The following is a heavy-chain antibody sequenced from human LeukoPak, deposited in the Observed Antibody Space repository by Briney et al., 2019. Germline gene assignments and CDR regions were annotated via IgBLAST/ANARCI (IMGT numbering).Heavy chain of an antibody. CDR1: GFTFSSYG. Sequence: GRSLRLSCAASGFTFSSYGMHWVRQAPGKGLEWVAVIWYDGSNKYYADSVKGRFTISRDNSKNTLYLQMNSLRAEDTAVYYCARVPVLYYDFSYYMDVWGKGTTVTVSS. CDR2: IWYDGSNK. CDR3: ARVPVLYYDFSYYMDV. J-gene: IGHJ6*03. V-gene: IGHV3-33*01. D-gene: IGHD3-3*01.